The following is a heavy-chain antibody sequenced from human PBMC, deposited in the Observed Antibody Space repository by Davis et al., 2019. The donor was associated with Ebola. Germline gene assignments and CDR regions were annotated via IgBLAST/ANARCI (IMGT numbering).Heavy chain of an antibody. J-gene: IGHJ4*02. V-gene: IGHV3-23*01. CDR3: AKDEYYYDSSGYYVFFDY. CDR2: IGTAGDT. Sequence: GESLKISCAASGFTFSDYYMSWVRQAPGKGLEWVSAIGTAGDTYYPGSVKGRFTISRDNSKNTLYLQMNSLRAEDTAVYYCAKDEYYYDSSGYYVFFDYWGQGTLVTVSS. D-gene: IGHD3-22*01. CDR1: GFTFSDYY.